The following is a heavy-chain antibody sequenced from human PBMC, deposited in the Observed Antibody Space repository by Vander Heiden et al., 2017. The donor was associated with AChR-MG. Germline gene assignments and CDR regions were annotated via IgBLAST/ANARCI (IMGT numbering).Heavy chain of an antibody. CDR1: GFTFSSYA. CDR2: ISGSGGST. D-gene: IGHD3-3*01. V-gene: IGHV3-23*01. J-gene: IGHJ4*02. Sequence: EVQLLESGGGLVQPGGSLRLSCAASGFTFSSYAMGWVRQAPGKGLEWVSAISGSGGSTYYADSVKGRFTISRDNSKNTLYLQMNSLRAEDTAVYYCAKGAGYYDFWSGYYIEFDYWGQGTLVTVSS. CDR3: AKGAGYYDFWSGYYIEFDY.